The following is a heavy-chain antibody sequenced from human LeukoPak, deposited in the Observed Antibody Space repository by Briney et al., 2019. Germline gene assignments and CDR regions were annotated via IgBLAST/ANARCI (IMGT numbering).Heavy chain of an antibody. CDR1: GGTFSSYA. CDR3: ARGRDYGDNPYYYYGMDV. CDR2: IIPILGIA. Sequence: GSSVKVSCKASGGTFSSYAISWVRQAPGQGLEWMGRIIPILGIANYVQKFQGRVTITADKSTSTAYMELSSLRSEDTAVYYCARGRDYGDNPYYYYGMDVWGQGTTVTVSS. J-gene: IGHJ6*02. D-gene: IGHD4-17*01. V-gene: IGHV1-69*04.